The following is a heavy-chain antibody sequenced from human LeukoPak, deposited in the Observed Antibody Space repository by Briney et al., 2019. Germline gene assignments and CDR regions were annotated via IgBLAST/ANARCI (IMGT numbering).Heavy chain of an antibody. CDR2: ISAYNGNT. CDR3: AREYCSSTSCYIIYFDY. CDR1: GYTFTSYG. D-gene: IGHD2-2*02. J-gene: IGHJ4*02. Sequence: GASVKVSYKASGYTFTSYGISWVRQAPGQGLEWMGWISAYNGNTNYAQKLQGRVTMTTDTSTSTAYMELRSLRSDDTAVYYCAREYCSSTSCYIIYFDYWGQGTLVTVSS. V-gene: IGHV1-18*01.